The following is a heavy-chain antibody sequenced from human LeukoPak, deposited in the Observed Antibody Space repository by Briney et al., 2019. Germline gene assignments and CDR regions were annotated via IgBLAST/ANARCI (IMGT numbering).Heavy chain of an antibody. Sequence: QPGGSLRLSCAASGFDFHNYMMHWVRQAPGKGLEWVSEISWNGDTIGYADSVKGRFLISRDNARRSLYLQMNSLRLEDTAFYYCASTYGSGSYLHSWGPGTLVTVSS. J-gene: IGHJ4*02. CDR2: ISWNGDTI. CDR1: GFDFHNYM. D-gene: IGHD3-10*01. V-gene: IGHV3-9*01. CDR3: ASTYGSGSYLHS.